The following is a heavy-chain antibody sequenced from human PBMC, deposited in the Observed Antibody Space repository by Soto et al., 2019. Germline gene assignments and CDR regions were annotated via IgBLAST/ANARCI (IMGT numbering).Heavy chain of an antibody. CDR3: VKDDRILGRRYFDL. D-gene: IGHD2-15*01. CDR1: GFSFSSYA. CDR2: ISGSDGDT. J-gene: IGHJ2*01. V-gene: IGHV3-23*01. Sequence: RLYCAASGFSFSSYALNWFCQPPWKGLELDANISGSDGDTYYADSVNGGLTIARDNSKNKLFLQMNSLIVEDTVVYYCVKDDRILGRRYFDLWGRGTQVTVSS.